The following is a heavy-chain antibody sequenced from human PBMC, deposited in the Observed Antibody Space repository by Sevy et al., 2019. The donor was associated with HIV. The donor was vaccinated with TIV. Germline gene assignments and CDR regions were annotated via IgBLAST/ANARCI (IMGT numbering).Heavy chain of an antibody. CDR1: GFTFSDYY. V-gene: IGHV3-11*01. J-gene: IGHJ5*02. CDR3: ARVVVAAAVGWFDP. Sequence: GGSLRLSCAASGFTFSDYYMSWIRQAPGKGLEWVSYISSSGSTIYYADSVKGRFTISRDNAKNSLYLQMNSLRAEDTAVYYCARVVVAAAVGWFDPWGQGTLVTVSS. CDR2: ISSSGSTI. D-gene: IGHD6-13*01.